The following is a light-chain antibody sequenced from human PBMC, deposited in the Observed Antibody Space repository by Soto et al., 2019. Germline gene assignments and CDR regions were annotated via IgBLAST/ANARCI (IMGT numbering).Light chain of an antibody. V-gene: IGLV2-14*01. CDR3: SSYTSSSPLV. J-gene: IGLJ1*01. CDR1: SSDVGGYNY. CDR2: EVS. Sequence: QSVLTQPASVSGSPGQSITISCTGTSSDVGGYNYVSWYQQHPGKAPKLMIYEVSNRPSGVSNRFSGSKSGNTASLTISGLQADDEADYYCSSYTSSSPLVFGTGTKVTV.